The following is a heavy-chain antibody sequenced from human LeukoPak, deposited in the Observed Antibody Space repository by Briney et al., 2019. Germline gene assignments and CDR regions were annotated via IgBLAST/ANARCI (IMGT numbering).Heavy chain of an antibody. CDR2: ISSSSSTI. CDR1: GFTFSSYS. CDR3: ARDCSGGSWGY. Sequence: GGSLRLSCAASGFTFSSYSMNWVRQAPGKGLEWVSYISSSSSTIYYADSVKGRFTISRDNAKNSLYLQMNSLRAEDTAVYYCARDCSGGSWGYWGQGTLVTVSS. J-gene: IGHJ4*02. D-gene: IGHD2-15*01. V-gene: IGHV3-48*04.